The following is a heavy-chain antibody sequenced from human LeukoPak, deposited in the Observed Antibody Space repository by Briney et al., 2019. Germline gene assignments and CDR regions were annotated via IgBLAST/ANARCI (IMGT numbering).Heavy chain of an antibody. V-gene: IGHV3-48*01. CDR3: ARAGALDILGRAAPYYYYMDV. J-gene: IGHJ6*03. CDR1: GFTFSSYS. Sequence: PGGSLRLSCAASGFTFSSYSMNWVRQAPGKGLEWVSYISSSSSTIYYADSAKGRFTISRDNAKNSLYLQMNSLRAEDTAVYYCARAGALDILGRAAPYYYYMDVWGKGTTLTVSS. D-gene: IGHD3-9*01. CDR2: ISSSSSTI.